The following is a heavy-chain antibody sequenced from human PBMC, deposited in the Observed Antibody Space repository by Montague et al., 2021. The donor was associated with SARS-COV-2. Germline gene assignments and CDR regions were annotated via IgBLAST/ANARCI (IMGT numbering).Heavy chain of an antibody. J-gene: IGHJ2*01. CDR2: VYSSGTT. CDR3: ARSTFYSSGWWDNWYFDL. CDR1: SDSINSYY. V-gene: IGHV4-4*08. Sequence: SETLSLTCTVSSDSINSYYWGWIRQPPGKRLEWLGYVYSSGTTNYNPSLNSRIAISVDTSKNQFSLKLSSVTAADTAVYYCARSTFYSSGWWDNWYFDLWGRGTLVTVSS. D-gene: IGHD6-19*01.